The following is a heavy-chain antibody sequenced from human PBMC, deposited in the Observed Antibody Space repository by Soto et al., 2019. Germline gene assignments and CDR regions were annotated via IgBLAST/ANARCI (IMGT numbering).Heavy chain of an antibody. CDR2: ISYDGSNK. CDR3: ASFIVGVPY. J-gene: IGHJ4*02. V-gene: IGHV3-30*03. Sequence: GGSLRLSCAASGFTFSSYGMHWVRQAPGKGLEWVAVISYDGSNKYYADSVKGRFTISRDNSKNTLYLQMNSLKTEDTAVYYCASFIVGVPYWGQGTLVTVSS. D-gene: IGHD3-22*01. CDR1: GFTFSSYG.